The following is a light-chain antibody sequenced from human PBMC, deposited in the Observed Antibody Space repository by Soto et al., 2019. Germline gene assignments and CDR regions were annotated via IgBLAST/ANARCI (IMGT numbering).Light chain of an antibody. Sequence: ENVLTQSPGTLSLSPGERATLSCRASQSVTNNYLAWYQQKLGQAPRLLLYAASSRATGIPDRFSGSGSGTDFTLTISRLEPEDFAVYYCQQYVAPPPYTFGQGTKLEIK. CDR2: AAS. J-gene: IGKJ2*01. CDR3: QQYVAPPPYT. CDR1: QSVTNNY. V-gene: IGKV3-20*01.